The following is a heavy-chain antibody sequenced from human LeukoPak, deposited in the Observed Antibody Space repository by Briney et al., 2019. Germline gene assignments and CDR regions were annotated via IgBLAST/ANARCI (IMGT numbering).Heavy chain of an antibody. D-gene: IGHD5-24*01. CDR3: ARTADGSHFDY. V-gene: IGHV2-70*04. Sequence: SGPTLVNPTQTLTLTCTFSGFSLSTNGMRVSWIRQPPGKALEWLARMYWDDDKFYSTSLKTRLTISKDTSKNLVVLIMTNMDPVDTATYYCARTADGSHFDYWGQGTLVTVSS. CDR1: GFSLSTNGMR. CDR2: MYWDDDK. J-gene: IGHJ4*02.